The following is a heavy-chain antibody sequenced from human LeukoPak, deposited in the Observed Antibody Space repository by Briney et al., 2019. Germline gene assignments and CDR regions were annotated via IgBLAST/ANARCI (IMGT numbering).Heavy chain of an antibody. V-gene: IGHV3-23*01. D-gene: IGHD3-10*01. CDR3: AKDDAWLRFGE. CDR2: ISPSGDIK. Sequence: GGSLRLSCAPSGFTFSNHGTNWARQAPGKGLEWVSGISPSGDIKYYADSVKGRFTISRDNSKNTVYLEVISLTDEDTAVYYCAKDDAWLRFGEWSQGSLVTVSS. J-gene: IGHJ4*02. CDR1: GFTFSNHG.